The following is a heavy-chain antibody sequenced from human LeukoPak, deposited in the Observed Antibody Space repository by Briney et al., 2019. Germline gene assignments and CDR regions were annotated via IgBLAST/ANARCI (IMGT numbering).Heavy chain of an antibody. Sequence: GGSLRLSCAASGFTFSMYAMSWVRQAPGRGLEWVSAISGSGGGTYYADSVKGRFTISRDNSKNTLLLQMNNLRAEDTAVYYCAKSPLAVAGTGNWFDPWGQGTLVTVSS. CDR2: ISGSGGGT. CDR1: GFTFSMYA. CDR3: AKSPLAVAGTGNWFDP. J-gene: IGHJ5*02. D-gene: IGHD6-19*01. V-gene: IGHV3-23*01.